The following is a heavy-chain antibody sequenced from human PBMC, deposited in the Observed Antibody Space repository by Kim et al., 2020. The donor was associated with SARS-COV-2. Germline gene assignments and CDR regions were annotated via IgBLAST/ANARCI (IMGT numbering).Heavy chain of an antibody. J-gene: IGHJ6*02. CDR1: GFTFSNYV. CDR2: ISPEGGSK. CDR3: ASVWSSGWYPRDGMDV. Sequence: GGSLRLSCVASGFTFSNYVMHWVRQAPGKGLEWVAAISPEGGSKYSADSVKGRFTTSRDNSKNTLYLQMNRLRGEDTAMYYCASVWSSGWYPRDGMDVWGQGTTVTVSS. D-gene: IGHD6-19*01. V-gene: IGHV3-30*04.